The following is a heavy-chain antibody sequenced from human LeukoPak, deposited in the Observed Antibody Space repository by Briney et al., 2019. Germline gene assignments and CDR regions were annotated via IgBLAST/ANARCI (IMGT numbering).Heavy chain of an antibody. J-gene: IGHJ4*02. D-gene: IGHD4-11*01. CDR3: ASLPSNTVTHDY. Sequence: PSETLSLTCTVSGGPISSGSYYWSWIRQPAGKGLEWIGRIYTSGSTNYNPSLKSRVTLSVDTSKNQVSLKLRSVTAADTAVYYCASLPSNTVTHDYWGQGTLVTVSS. V-gene: IGHV4-61*02. CDR1: GGPISSGSYY. CDR2: IYTSGST.